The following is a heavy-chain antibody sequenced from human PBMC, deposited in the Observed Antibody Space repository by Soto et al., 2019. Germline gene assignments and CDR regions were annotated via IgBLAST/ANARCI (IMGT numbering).Heavy chain of an antibody. V-gene: IGHV1-24*01. CDR3: ATDLPYDSSGYLAY. D-gene: IGHD3-22*01. CDR1: GYTLTELS. Sequence: ASVKVSCKVSGYTLTELSMHWVRQAPGKGLEWMGGFDPEDGETIYAQKFQGRVTMTEDASTDTAYMELSSLRSGDTAVYYCATDLPYDSSGYLAYWGQGSTVTVCS. CDR2: FDPEDGET. J-gene: IGHJ4*02.